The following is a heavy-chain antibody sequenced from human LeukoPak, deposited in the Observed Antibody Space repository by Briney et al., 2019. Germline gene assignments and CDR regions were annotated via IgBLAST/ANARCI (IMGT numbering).Heavy chain of an antibody. CDR3: ARTMVRGVIFDY. CDR1: GGSISSGDYY. CDR2: IYYSGST. Sequence: SQTLSLTCTVPGGSISSGDYYWRWIRQPPGKGLEWIGYIYYSGSTYYNPSLKSRVTISVDTSKNQFSLKLSSVTAADTAVYYCARTMVRGVIFDYWGQGTLVTVSS. J-gene: IGHJ4*02. D-gene: IGHD3-10*01. V-gene: IGHV4-30-4*01.